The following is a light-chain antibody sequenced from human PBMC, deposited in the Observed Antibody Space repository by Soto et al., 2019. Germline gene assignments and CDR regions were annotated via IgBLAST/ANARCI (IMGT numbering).Light chain of an antibody. CDR3: QQYNNWPPWT. CDR2: SAS. Sequence: EVVLTQSSGTLSLSPGERATLSCRASRTVDGNYLAWYHQKPGQPPRLLIHSASTRAPGIPDRFSASGAGTDFTLTISSLQSEDFAVYYCQQYNNWPPWTFGQGTKVDIK. J-gene: IGKJ1*01. CDR1: RTVDGNY. V-gene: IGKV3D-15*01.